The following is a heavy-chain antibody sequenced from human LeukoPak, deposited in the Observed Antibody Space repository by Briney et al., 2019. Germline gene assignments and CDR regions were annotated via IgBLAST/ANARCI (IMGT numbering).Heavy chain of an antibody. CDR1: GFAFSSYA. D-gene: IGHD4-17*01. V-gene: IGHV3-23*01. J-gene: IGHJ4*02. CDR2: ISGSGVNT. CDR3: ARTYGDLYFDY. Sequence: GGSLRLSCAASGFAFSSYAMYWVRQAPGKGLEWVSGISGSGVNTYYADSVKGRFTISRDNSKNTLYLQMNSLRAEDTAVYYCARTYGDLYFDYWGQGTLVTVSS.